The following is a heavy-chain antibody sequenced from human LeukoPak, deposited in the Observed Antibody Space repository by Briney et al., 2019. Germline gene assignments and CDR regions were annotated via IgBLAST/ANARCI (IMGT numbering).Heavy chain of an antibody. V-gene: IGHV1-46*01. CDR2: INPSGGST. J-gene: IGHJ4*02. Sequence: GASVKVSCKASGYTFTSYYMHWVRQAPGQGLEWMGIINPSGGSTSYAQKSQGRVTMTRDTSTSTVYMELSSLRSEDTAVYYCARSFYYYDSSGYLFYWGQGTLVTVSS. D-gene: IGHD3-22*01. CDR3: ARSFYYYDSSGYLFY. CDR1: GYTFTSYY.